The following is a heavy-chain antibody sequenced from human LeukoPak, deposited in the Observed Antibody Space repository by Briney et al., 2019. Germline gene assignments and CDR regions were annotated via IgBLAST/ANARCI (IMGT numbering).Heavy chain of an antibody. D-gene: IGHD6-13*01. Sequence: PGGSLRLSCAASGFTFSSYAMSWVRQAPGKGLEWVSAISGSGGSTYYADSVKGRFTISRDNAKNSLYLQMNSLRAEDTAVYYCARDIPGIAAAGTGDYWGQGTLVTVSS. CDR3: ARDIPGIAAAGTGDY. V-gene: IGHV3-23*01. CDR2: ISGSGGST. CDR1: GFTFSSYA. J-gene: IGHJ4*02.